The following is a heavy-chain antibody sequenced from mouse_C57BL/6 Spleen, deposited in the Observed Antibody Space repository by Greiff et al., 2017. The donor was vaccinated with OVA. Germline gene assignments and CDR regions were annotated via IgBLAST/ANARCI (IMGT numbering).Heavy chain of an antibody. J-gene: IGHJ1*03. D-gene: IGHD1-1*01. CDR2: INPNYGTT. CDR3: ARDYGSSYDVLRCWGVDV. Sequence: VHVKQSGPELVKPGASVKISCKASGYSFTDYNMNWVKQSNGKSLEWIGVINPNYGTTSYNQKFKGKATLTVDQSSSTAYMQLNSLTSEDSAVYYCARDYGSSYDVLRCWGVDVWGTGTTVTVSS. CDR1: GYSFTDYN. V-gene: IGHV1-39*01.